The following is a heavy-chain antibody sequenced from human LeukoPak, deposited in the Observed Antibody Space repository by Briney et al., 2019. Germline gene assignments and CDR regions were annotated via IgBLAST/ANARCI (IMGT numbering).Heavy chain of an antibody. Sequence: GESLKISCKGSGYSFTTYWSGWVRQMPGKGLEWMGIIYPGDSDTRYSPSFRGQVTISADKSITTAYLQWSSLKASDTAMYYCVRMGGPADTKSFFDYWGQGTLVTVSS. J-gene: IGHJ4*02. V-gene: IGHV5-51*01. CDR1: GYSFTTYW. CDR3: VRMGGPADTKSFFDY. CDR2: IYPGDSDT. D-gene: IGHD2-2*01.